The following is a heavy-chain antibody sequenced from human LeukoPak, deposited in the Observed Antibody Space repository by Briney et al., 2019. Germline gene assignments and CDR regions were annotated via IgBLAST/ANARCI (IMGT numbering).Heavy chain of an antibody. CDR3: AKDPLYSSSWYTDY. D-gene: IGHD6-13*01. CDR2: ISGSGGST. J-gene: IGHJ4*02. CDR1: GFTFGSYA. Sequence: PGGSLRLSCAASGFTFGSYAMSWVRQAPGKGLEWVSAISGSGGSTYYADSVKGRFTISRDNSKNTLYLQMNSLRAEDTAVYYCAKDPLYSSSWYTDYWGQGTLVTVSS. V-gene: IGHV3-23*01.